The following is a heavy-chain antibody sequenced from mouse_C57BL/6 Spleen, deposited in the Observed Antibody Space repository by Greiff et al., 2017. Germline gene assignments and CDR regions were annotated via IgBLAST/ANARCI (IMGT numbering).Heavy chain of an antibody. CDR3: ARSGSSRYYYAMDD. D-gene: IGHD1-1*01. V-gene: IGHV1-72*01. Sequence: VQLQQPGAELVKPGASVKLSCKASGYTFTSYWMHWVQQRPGRGLEWIGRIAPNSGGTKYNEKFKSKATLTVDKPSSKASMQLSSLTYEDSAVYYCARSGSSRYYYAMDDWGPGTSVTVSS. J-gene: IGHJ4*01. CDR2: IAPNSGGT. CDR1: GYTFTSYW.